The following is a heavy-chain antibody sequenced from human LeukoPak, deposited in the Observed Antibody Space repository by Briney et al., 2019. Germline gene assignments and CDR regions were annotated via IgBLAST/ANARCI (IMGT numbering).Heavy chain of an antibody. J-gene: IGHJ4*02. V-gene: IGHV3-48*03. D-gene: IGHD5-12*01. CDR1: GFSFSVYE. Sequence: PGGSLTLSCAVSGFSFSVYEMHWVRQAPGKGLEWISDISSSGSTTYYADSVRGRFSISRDNAKNSLYLQMNSLRAEDTAVYYCTNLTVATNFDYWGQGTLVTVSS. CDR2: ISSSGSTT. CDR3: TNLTVATNFDY.